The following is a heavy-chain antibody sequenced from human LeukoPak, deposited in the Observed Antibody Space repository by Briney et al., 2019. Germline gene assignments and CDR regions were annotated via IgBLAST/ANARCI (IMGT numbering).Heavy chain of an antibody. J-gene: IGHJ1*01. CDR2: IYTGGST. V-gene: IGHV4-61*02. CDR1: GGSISSGAYF. D-gene: IGHD2-2*02. CDR3: ASEVPASIDYFQH. Sequence: SETLSLTCTVSGGSISSGAYFWSWIRQPAGKGLEWIGRIYTGGSTNYNPSLKSRVTMSVDTSRNQFSPRLSSVTAADTAVYYCASEVPASIDYFQHWGQGTLVTVSS.